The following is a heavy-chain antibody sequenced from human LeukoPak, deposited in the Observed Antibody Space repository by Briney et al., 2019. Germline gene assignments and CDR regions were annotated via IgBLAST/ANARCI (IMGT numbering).Heavy chain of an antibody. V-gene: IGHV1-2*02. J-gene: IGHJ5*02. CDR2: INPNSGGT. Sequence: ASVKVSCKASGYTFTGYYMHWVRQAPGQGLEWMGWINPNSGGTNYAQKFQGRVTMTRDTSTNTVYMELISLRSEDTAVYYCVRDRNPTSASYTNWFDPWGQGTLVTVSS. D-gene: IGHD3-10*01. CDR3: VRDRNPTSASYTNWFDP. CDR1: GYTFTGYY.